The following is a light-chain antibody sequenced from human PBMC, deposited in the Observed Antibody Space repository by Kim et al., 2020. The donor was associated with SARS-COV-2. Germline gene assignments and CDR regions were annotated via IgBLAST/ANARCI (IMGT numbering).Light chain of an antibody. V-gene: IGLV2-11*01. CDR1: GCDGGGYHY. CDR2: DVS. CDR3: CSYAGSYTWV. Sequence: GQSVTISCPRTGCDGGGYHYGAWYQQLPDKAPKLVIYDVSKRPSGVPDRFSGSKSGNAASLTISGLQAEDEADYYCCSYAGSYTWVFGGGTQLTVL. J-gene: IGLJ3*02.